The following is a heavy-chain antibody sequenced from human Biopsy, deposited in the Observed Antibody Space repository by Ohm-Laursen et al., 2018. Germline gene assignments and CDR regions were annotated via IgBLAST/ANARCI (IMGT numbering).Heavy chain of an antibody. CDR1: GDTISTYY. CDR2: IHYTGHI. CDR3: ARNRVDVVKVTTIGWNFDL. V-gene: IGHV4-59*08. Sequence: TLSLTWTVSGDTISTYYWNWIRQTPGKGLEWIGYIHYTGHIRISPSLNSRATISVDTSKDQFSLKLSSLTAADTAIYYCARNRVDVVKVTTIGWNFDLWGRGTLVTVS. J-gene: IGHJ2*01. D-gene: IGHD5-12*01.